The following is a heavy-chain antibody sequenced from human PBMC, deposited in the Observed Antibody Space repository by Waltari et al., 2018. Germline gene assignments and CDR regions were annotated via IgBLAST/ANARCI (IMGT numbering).Heavy chain of an antibody. Sequence: EVQLVESGGGLLQPARSLRLSCTDSVFTFALYAIHWVRQAPGKGLEWVSGISRNSDSIGYADCVKGRFTISRDNAKNSLYLQMNSLRAEDTALYYCTKDDYGGKGSGFWGQGTLVTVSS. CDR3: TKDDYGGKGSGF. CDR2: ISRNSDSI. J-gene: IGHJ4*02. D-gene: IGHD4-17*01. CDR1: VFTFALYA. V-gene: IGHV3-9*01.